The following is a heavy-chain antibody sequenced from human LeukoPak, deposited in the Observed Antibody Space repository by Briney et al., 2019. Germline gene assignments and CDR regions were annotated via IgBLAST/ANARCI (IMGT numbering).Heavy chain of an antibody. CDR3: ARVEPYYDILTGYPTYYYYGMDV. J-gene: IGHJ6*02. D-gene: IGHD3-9*01. Sequence: ASVKVSCKASGYTFTSYAMNWMRQAPGQGLEWMGWMNTNTGNPTYAQGFTGRFVFSLDTSVSTAYLQISSLKAEDTAVYYCARVEPYYDILTGYPTYYYYGMDVWGQRTTVTVSS. CDR1: GYTFTSYA. V-gene: IGHV7-4-1*02. CDR2: MNTNTGNP.